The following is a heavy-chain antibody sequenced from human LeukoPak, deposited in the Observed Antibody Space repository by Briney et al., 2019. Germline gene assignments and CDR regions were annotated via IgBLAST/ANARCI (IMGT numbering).Heavy chain of an antibody. CDR2: IYPNSGGT. V-gene: IGHV1-2*02. CDR1: GYTFTGYY. CDR3: ARVGVVVRGVIIDAFDI. J-gene: IGHJ3*02. Sequence: ASVKVSCKASGYTFTGYYMHGVRQAPGQGLEWRCWIYPNSGGTNYAQKFQGRVTMTRDTSISTAYMELSRLRSDDTAVYYCARVGVVVRGVIIDAFDIWGQGTMVTVSS. D-gene: IGHD3-10*01.